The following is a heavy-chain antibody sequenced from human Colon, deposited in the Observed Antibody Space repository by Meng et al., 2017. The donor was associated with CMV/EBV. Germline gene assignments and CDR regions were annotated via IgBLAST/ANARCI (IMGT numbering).Heavy chain of an antibody. CDR1: GGSISSYY. Sequence: SETLSLTCTVSGGSISSYYWTWIRQPPGKGLEWIGFIYDSGGTNYNPSLKSRVTISLDSSKNQFSLKLNSVTAADTAVYYCAREGRRGTSLPPYFHYYGVDVWGQGTTVTVSS. CDR3: AREGRRGTSLPPYFHYYGVDV. CDR2: IYDSGGT. J-gene: IGHJ6*02. V-gene: IGHV4-59*01. D-gene: IGHD2-15*01.